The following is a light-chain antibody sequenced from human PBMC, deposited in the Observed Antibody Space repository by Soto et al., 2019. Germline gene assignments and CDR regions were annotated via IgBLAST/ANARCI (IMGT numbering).Light chain of an antibody. CDR1: QSIRTS. CDR2: DAS. Sequence: EVVLTQSPSTLSLSTGERATLSCRASQSIRTSLAWYQQKPGQAPRPVIFDASNRANGVPARFGGSGSGTDFTLTINSLEPEDFAVYFCQQRNVWPPITFGQGTRLEIK. J-gene: IGKJ5*01. V-gene: IGKV3-11*01. CDR3: QQRNVWPPIT.